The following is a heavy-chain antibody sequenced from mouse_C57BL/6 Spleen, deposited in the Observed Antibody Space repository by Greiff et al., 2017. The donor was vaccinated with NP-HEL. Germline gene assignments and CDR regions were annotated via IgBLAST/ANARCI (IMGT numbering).Heavy chain of an antibody. D-gene: IGHD1-1*01. CDR3: ARALISSPYFDY. J-gene: IGHJ2*01. V-gene: IGHV1-81*01. Sequence: VQGVESGAELARPGASVKLSCKASGYTFTSYGISWVKQRTGQGLEWIGEIYPRSGNTYYNEKFKGKATLTADKSSSTAYMELRSLTSEDSAVYFCARALISSPYFDYWGQGTTLTVSS. CDR2: IYPRSGNT. CDR1: GYTFTSYG.